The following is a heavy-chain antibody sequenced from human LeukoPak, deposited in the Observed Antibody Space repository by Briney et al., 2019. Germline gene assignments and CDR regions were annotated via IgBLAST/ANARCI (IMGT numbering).Heavy chain of an antibody. Sequence: ASVKVSCKASGYTFTSYGISWVRQAPGQGLEWMGWISAYNGNTNYAQKLQGRVTMTTDTSTSTAYMELRSLRFDDTAVYYCARDRQWLWAPNWFDPWGQGTLVTVSS. V-gene: IGHV1-18*01. J-gene: IGHJ5*02. CDR1: GYTFTSYG. CDR3: ARDRQWLWAPNWFDP. D-gene: IGHD6-19*01. CDR2: ISAYNGNT.